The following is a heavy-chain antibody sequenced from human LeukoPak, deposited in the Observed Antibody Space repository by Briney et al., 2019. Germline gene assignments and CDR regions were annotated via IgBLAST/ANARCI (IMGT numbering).Heavy chain of an antibody. CDR2: IRSKANNYAT. D-gene: IGHD3-16*01. CDR3: AKGGQYFQH. CDR1: GFTFSDAS. V-gene: IGHV3-73*01. J-gene: IGHJ1*01. Sequence: GGSLRLSCAASGFTFSDASIHWVRQASGKGLEWVGRIRSKANNYATAYAESVKGRVTISRDDSKNTAYLQMNSLRAEDTAVYYCAKGGQYFQHWGQGTLVTVSS.